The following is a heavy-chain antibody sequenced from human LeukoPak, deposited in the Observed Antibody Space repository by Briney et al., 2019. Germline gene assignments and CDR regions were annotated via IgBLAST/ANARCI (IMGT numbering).Heavy chain of an antibody. CDR2: ISSSSSYI. V-gene: IGHV3-21*01. CDR3: ARADYDILTGSSYYYYMDV. J-gene: IGHJ6*03. CDR1: GFTFSSYS. D-gene: IGHD3-9*01. Sequence: GGSLRLSCAASGFTFSSYSMNWVRQAPGKGLEWVSSISSSSSYIYYADSVKGRFTISRDNAKNSLYLQMNSLRAEDTAVYYCARADYDILTGSSYYYYMDVWGKGTTVTISS.